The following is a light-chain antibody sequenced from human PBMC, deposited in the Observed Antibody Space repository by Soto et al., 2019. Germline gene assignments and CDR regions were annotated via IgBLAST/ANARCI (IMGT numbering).Light chain of an antibody. Sequence: QSVLTQPPSASGAPGQRVTISCSGSSSNIGSNYVYWYQQFPGTAPKLLIYRNNQRRSGVPDRFSGSKSGTSASLAISGLRSEDEADYYCAAWDDTLSGVLFGGGTKLTVL. CDR2: RNN. V-gene: IGLV1-47*01. J-gene: IGLJ2*01. CDR3: AAWDDTLSGVL. CDR1: SSNIGSNY.